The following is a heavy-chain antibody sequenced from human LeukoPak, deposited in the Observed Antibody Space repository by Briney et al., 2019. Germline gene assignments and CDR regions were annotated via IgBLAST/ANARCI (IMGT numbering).Heavy chain of an antibody. J-gene: IGHJ4*02. V-gene: IGHV1-18*01. CDR3: ARDLKDDYGAY. D-gene: IGHD4-17*01. CDR2: ITVFNGKT. CDR1: GYPFNSFV. Sequence: ASVKVSCKASGYPFNSFVISWVRQAPGQPFEWMGWITVFNGKTNYAQKFQGRVTMTTDTSTSTAYMELRSLRSDDTAVYYCARDLKDDYGAYWGQGTLVTVSS.